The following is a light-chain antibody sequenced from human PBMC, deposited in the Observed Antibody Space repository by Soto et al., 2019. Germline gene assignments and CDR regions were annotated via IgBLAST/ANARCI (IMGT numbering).Light chain of an antibody. CDR2: GAS. V-gene: IGKV3-15*01. J-gene: IGKJ1*01. CDR1: QSVATN. Sequence: EAVLTQSPATLSVSPGERVTLSCRASQSVATNLAWYQQRPGQAPRLLIYGASTRATGIPARFSGSGSGTEFTLTISSLQSEDFAVYYCQQYNNWPRTFGQGAKVDIK. CDR3: QQYNNWPRT.